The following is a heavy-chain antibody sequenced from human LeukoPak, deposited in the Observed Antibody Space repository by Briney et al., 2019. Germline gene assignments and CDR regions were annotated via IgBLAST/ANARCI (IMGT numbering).Heavy chain of an antibody. Sequence: GASVKVSCKASGGTFSSYAISWVRQAPGQGLEWMGGIIPIFGTANYAQKFQGRVTITADESTSTAYMELSSLRSEDTAVYYCAIPDFWGGFDPWGQGTLVTVSS. CDR1: GGTFSSYA. D-gene: IGHD3-3*01. J-gene: IGHJ5*02. CDR2: IIPIFGTA. CDR3: AIPDFWGGFDP. V-gene: IGHV1-69*13.